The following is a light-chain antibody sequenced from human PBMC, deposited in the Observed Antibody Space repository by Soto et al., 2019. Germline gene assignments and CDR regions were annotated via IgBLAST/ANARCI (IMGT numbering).Light chain of an antibody. CDR3: SSYGGSTNLV. CDR2: EVS. V-gene: IGLV2-8*01. Sequence: QSALTQPPSASGSPGQSVTISCTGTSSDVGGYSYVSWYQQHPGKAPKLMIYEVSKRPSGVPDRFSGSKSGNTASLTVSGLQAEDEADYYCSSYGGSTNLVFGGGTKVTVL. J-gene: IGLJ2*01. CDR1: SSDVGGYSY.